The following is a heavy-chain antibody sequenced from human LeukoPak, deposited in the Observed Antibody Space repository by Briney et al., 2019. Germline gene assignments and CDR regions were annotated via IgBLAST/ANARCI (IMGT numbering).Heavy chain of an antibody. CDR2: LYSDGNT. CDR1: GFTVITND. J-gene: IGHJ4*02. CDR3: ARGVEPLAANTLAY. D-gene: IGHD1-14*01. V-gene: IGHV3-53*01. Sequence: QPGGSLRLSCAASGFTVITNDMTRVRQAPGKGFEWVSVLYSDGNTKYADSVQGRFTISRDNSKNTLYLEMNSLSPDDTAVYYCARGVEPLAANTLAYWGQGTLVTVSS.